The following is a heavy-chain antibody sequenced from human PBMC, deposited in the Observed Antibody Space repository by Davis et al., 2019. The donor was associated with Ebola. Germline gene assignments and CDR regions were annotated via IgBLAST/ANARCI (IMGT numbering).Heavy chain of an antibody. J-gene: IGHJ6*02. V-gene: IGHV3-13*01. CDR1: GFIFSTYD. CDR3: ARDYYRHGMDV. D-gene: IGHD3-22*01. CDR2: TGTAGDT. Sequence: GGSLRLSCAASGFIFSTYDMHWVRQVAGKGLEWVSETGTAGDTYYADSVKGRFTISRENDKRSLYLQMNSLRAEDTAVYFCARDYYRHGMDVWGQGTTITVS.